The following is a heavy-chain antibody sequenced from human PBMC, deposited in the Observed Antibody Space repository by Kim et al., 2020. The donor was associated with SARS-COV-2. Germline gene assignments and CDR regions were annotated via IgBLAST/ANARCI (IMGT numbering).Heavy chain of an antibody. V-gene: IGHV3-30*18. CDR3: AKSRVRGVGPLRGMDV. Sequence: GGSLRLSCAASKFSFISFGMHWVRRPPGKGLEWVAEISYDGSRQYYEDSVKGRFAIFKDNSNNTLHLQMNGLRPEDTAVSYCAKSRVRGVGPLRGMDVWGQGTTVIVSS. CDR1: KFSFISFG. CDR2: ISYDGSRQ. J-gene: IGHJ6*02. D-gene: IGHD3-10*01.